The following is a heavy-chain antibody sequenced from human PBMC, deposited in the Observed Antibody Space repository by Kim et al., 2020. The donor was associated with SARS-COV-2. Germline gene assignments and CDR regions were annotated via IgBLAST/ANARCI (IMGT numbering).Heavy chain of an antibody. Sequence: GGSLRLSCAATGFTFSTYSMNWVRQAPGKGLEWVSSISRSSNYIYYADSVKGRFTISRDNAKNSLYLQMSSLRAEDTAVYYCARDRTTGTTDGFDSSGQG. J-gene: IGHJ4*02. CDR2: ISRSSNYI. D-gene: IGHD1-1*01. V-gene: IGHV3-21*01. CDR1: GFTFSTYS. CDR3: ARDRTTGTTDGFDS.